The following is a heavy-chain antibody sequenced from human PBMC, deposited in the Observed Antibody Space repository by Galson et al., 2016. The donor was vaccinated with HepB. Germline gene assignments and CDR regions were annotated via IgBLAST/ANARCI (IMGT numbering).Heavy chain of an antibody. CDR1: GYTLSELA. D-gene: IGHD2-8*01. J-gene: IGHJ6*02. CDR3: ATVTNWRTYLARNYGVDV. V-gene: IGHV1-24*01. Sequence: SVKVSCKVSGYTLSELAIRWVRQAPGKGLEWMGRFDTDNGETIYAPKLQDRVTMTQDTSMTTAYMELSSLRSEDTAVYYCATVTNWRTYLARNYGVDVWGQGTAVTIAS. CDR2: FDTDNGET.